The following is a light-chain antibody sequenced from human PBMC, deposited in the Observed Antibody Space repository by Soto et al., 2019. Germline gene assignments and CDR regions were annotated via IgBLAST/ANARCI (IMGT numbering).Light chain of an antibody. CDR3: QQFNSYPIT. V-gene: IGKV1-9*01. J-gene: IGKJ5*01. Sequence: DIQVTQSTYFLSASVGDRVTITCRASQDISYYLAWYQQKPGKAPKLLIYTASTLQSGVPSRFSGSGSGTEFTLTISSLQPEDFATYYCQQFNSYPITFGHGRRLEIK. CDR1: QDISYY. CDR2: TAS.